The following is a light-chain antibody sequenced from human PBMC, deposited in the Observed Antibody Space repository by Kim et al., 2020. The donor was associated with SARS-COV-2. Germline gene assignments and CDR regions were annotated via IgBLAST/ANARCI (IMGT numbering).Light chain of an antibody. CDR3: QVWDSSTAV. CDR1: RIGRLK. Sequence: GAPGRTATIRCGGNRIGRLKVHWYQRKPGQAPVLVIYRDSNRPSGIPERFSGSNSGNTATLTISRAQGGDEADYYCQVWDSSTAVFGGGTQLTVL. J-gene: IGLJ2*01. CDR2: RDS. V-gene: IGLV3-9*01.